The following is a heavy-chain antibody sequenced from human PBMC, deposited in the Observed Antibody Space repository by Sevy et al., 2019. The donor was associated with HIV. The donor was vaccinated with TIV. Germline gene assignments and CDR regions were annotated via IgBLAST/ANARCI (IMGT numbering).Heavy chain of an antibody. CDR3: VREGVGGYSYSLDY. CDR2: MKEDGSEK. J-gene: IGHJ4*02. Sequence: GGSLRLSCAASGFTFSVYWMSWVRQAPGKGLEWVATMKEDGSEKYYVDSVKGRFTISRDNAKNSLYLQMNSLRAEDTGVYYCVREGVGGYSYSLDYWGQGTLVTVSS. D-gene: IGHD5-18*01. V-gene: IGHV3-7*01. CDR1: GFTFSVYW.